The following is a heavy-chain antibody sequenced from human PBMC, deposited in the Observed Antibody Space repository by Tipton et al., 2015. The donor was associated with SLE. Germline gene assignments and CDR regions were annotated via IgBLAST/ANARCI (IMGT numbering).Heavy chain of an antibody. CDR2: IYHSGTT. V-gene: IGHV4-38-2*02. D-gene: IGHD3-22*01. CDR1: GFSISSYY. J-gene: IGHJ4*02. CDR3: ARLGGYYDSSGYSYYFDY. Sequence: TLSLTCTVSGFSISSYYWGWIRQPPGKGLEWLGTIYHSGTTYYNPSLKGRLTLSIDTSKNQFSLKLSSVTAADTAVYYCARLGGYYDSSGYSYYFDYWGQGTLVTVSS.